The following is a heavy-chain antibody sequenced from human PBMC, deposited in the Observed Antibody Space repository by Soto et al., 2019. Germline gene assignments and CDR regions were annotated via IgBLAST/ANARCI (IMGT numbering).Heavy chain of an antibody. Sequence: ASVKVSCKASGYTFTNYYIHWVRQAPGQGLEWMGIINPTSGSTNYAQKFQGRVTITRDTSASTAYMELSSLRSEDTAVYYCARDHHFVGWSPSYYYGMDVWGQGTTVTVSS. D-gene: IGHD6-19*01. V-gene: IGHV1-46*01. CDR3: ARDHHFVGWSPSYYYGMDV. J-gene: IGHJ6*02. CDR2: INPTSGST. CDR1: GYTFTNYY.